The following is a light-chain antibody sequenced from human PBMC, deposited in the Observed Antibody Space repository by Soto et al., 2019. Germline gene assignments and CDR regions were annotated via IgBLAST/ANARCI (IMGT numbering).Light chain of an antibody. J-gene: IGKJ1*01. CDR3: QQSYSTPRT. CDR1: QSISSW. CDR2: AAS. V-gene: IGKV1-39*01. Sequence: IQITQYTSTLSASVADRVPITCRASQSISSWLAWYQQKPGKAPKLLIYAASSLQSGVPSRFSGSGSGTDFTLTISSLQPEDFATYYCQQSYSTPRTFGQGTKVAIK.